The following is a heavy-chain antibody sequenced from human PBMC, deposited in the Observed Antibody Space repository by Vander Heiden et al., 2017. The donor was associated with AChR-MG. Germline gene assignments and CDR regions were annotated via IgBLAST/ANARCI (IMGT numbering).Heavy chain of an antibody. D-gene: IGHD4-17*01. V-gene: IGHV3-30*04. CDR2: ISDDGRNE. CDR3: ARQVLRHSYDDFVS. J-gene: IGHJ1*01. CDR1: GFTFSNYA. Sequence: QVQLVESGGGVVQPGRSLRLSCVASGFTFSNYAMYWVRQAPGRGLEWLAFISDDGRNEYYADSVEGRFTISRDNSRTTLYFQMNSLRLEDTAVYFCARQVLRHSYDDFVSWGQGTLVTVSS.